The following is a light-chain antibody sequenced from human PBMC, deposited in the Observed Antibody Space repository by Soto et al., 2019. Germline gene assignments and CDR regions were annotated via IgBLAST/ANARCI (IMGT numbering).Light chain of an antibody. CDR2: DAS. CDR1: QGISSA. V-gene: IGKV1-13*02. Sequence: AIQLTQSPSSLSASVGDRVTITCRASQGISSALAWYQQKPGKAPKLLIYDASSLESGVPSRFSGSGSGTDFTLTISSLQPEDFATEYCQQFNSYPPAFTFGPGTKVDIK. J-gene: IGKJ3*01. CDR3: QQFNSYPPAFT.